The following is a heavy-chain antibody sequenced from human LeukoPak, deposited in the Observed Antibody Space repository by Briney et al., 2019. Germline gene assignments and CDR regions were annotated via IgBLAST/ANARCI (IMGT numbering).Heavy chain of an antibody. V-gene: IGHV3-23*01. D-gene: IGHD2-15*01. CDR2: ISGSGGST. J-gene: IGHJ4*02. Sequence: PGGSLRLSCAASGFTFSSYGMSWVRQAPGKGLEWVSAISGSGGSTYYADSVKGRFTISRDNSKNTLYLQMNSLRAEDMAVYYCAKVAPGYCSGGSCYGFDYWGQGTLVTVSS. CDR1: GFTFSSYG. CDR3: AKVAPGYCSGGSCYGFDY.